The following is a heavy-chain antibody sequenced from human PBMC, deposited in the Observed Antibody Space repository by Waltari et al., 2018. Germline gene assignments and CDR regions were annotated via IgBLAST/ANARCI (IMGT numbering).Heavy chain of an antibody. Sequence: QVQLVQSGAEVKKPGASVKVSCKASGYTFTSYDINWVRQATGQGLGWRVLRNPNSSNTGYAQKFQGRVTITRNTSISTAYMELSILRSGDTAVYYCARAYYGIFDYWGQGTLVTVSS. D-gene: IGHD3-3*01. V-gene: IGHV1-8*02. CDR3: ARAYYGIFDY. J-gene: IGHJ4*02. CDR2: RNPNSSNT. CDR1: GYTFTSYD.